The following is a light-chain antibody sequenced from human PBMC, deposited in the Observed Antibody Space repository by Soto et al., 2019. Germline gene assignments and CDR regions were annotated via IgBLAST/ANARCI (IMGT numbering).Light chain of an antibody. J-gene: IGKJ5*01. CDR2: AAS. V-gene: IGKV3-11*01. CDR3: QPRSNSPP. CDR1: QSVSSF. Sequence: EIVLTQSPATLSLYPEERATLSCRASQSVSSFLAWHQQPPGPPPRLLISAASNRATGLPARFSGSASATDFPLTISLLAHEVFAVYYCQPRSNSPPFGQGTRLEI.